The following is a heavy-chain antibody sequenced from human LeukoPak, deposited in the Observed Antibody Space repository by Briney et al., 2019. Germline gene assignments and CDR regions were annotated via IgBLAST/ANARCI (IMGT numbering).Heavy chain of an antibody. CDR1: GDSISTSSSY. Sequence: PSETLSLTCSVSGDSISTSSSYWGWIRQPPGKGLEWIGSIYYSGSTYYNTSLKSRVTISVDTSKNQFSLKLSSVTAADTAVYYCARAFYGGSPFDPWGQGTLVTVSS. J-gene: IGHJ5*02. D-gene: IGHD2-15*01. CDR2: IYYSGST. V-gene: IGHV4-39*01. CDR3: ARAFYGGSPFDP.